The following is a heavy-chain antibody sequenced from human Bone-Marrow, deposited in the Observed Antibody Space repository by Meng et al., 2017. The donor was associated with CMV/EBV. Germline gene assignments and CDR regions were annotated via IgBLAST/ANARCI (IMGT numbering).Heavy chain of an antibody. D-gene: IGHD2/OR15-2a*01. V-gene: IGHV3-21*01. CDR3: ARDRTGWGLLMAD. CDR2: ISSSITYI. Sequence: GESLKISCEASGFTFSSYSMNWVRQAPGKGLEWVSSISSSITYIHYADSVKGRFTISRENAKNSLYLQVNSLRAEDTAGCYWARDRTGWGLLMADWGQGTLVTVSS. CDR1: GFTFSSYS. J-gene: IGHJ4*02.